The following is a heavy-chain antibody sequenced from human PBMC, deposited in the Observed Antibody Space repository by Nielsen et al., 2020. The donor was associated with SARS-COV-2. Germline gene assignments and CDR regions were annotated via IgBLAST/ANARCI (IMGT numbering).Heavy chain of an antibody. J-gene: IGHJ4*02. Sequence: SPKIPCAASGFTFSDYYMSLDRQAPGKGLEWVSYIRSSGSTIYYADSVKGRFHISRANAKNSLYLQMNSLRAEGTAVYYCARGSGYGGQRGLHYWGQGTLLTVSS. V-gene: IGHV3-11*01. CDR2: IRSSGSTI. CDR1: GFTFSDYY. D-gene: IGHD3-16*01. CDR3: ARGSGYGGQRGLHY.